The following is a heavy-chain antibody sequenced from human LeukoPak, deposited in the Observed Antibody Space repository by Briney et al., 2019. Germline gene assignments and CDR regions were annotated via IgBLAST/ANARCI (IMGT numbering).Heavy chain of an antibody. CDR3: ARTPDYDFWSGYRY. D-gene: IGHD3-3*01. CDR2: ISSSVRNT. V-gene: IGHV3-23*01. CDR1: GFTFSNYA. J-gene: IGHJ4*02. Sequence: PGGSLRLXCAASGFTFSNYALSWVRQAPGKGLEWVSTISSSVRNTYYADSMKGRFTISRDNSKNTLYLQMNSLRAEDTAVYYCARTPDYDFWSGYRYWGQGTLVTVSS.